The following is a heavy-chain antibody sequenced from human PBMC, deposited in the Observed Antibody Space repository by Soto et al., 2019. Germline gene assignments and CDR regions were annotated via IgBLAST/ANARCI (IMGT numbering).Heavy chain of an antibody. CDR3: VRDGLDCSVDRCFGIPMDV. CDR1: GFTVTTKY. D-gene: IGHD2-15*01. Sequence: QLVESGGGLVQPGGSLRLSCSASGFTVTTKYMSWVRQAPGRGLEWVSLIYTGDTTSYADSVRGRFTISRDGFRNTLYLQMNSLRDEDTAVYYCVRDGLDCSVDRCFGIPMDVWGKGTTVTVSS. J-gene: IGHJ6*03. V-gene: IGHV3-66*01. CDR2: IYTGDTT.